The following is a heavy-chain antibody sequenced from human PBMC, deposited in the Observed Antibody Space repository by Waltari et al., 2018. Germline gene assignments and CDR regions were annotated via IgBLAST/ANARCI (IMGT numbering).Heavy chain of an antibody. CDR2: ISGRGGST. CDR3: AKDPLGYCSSTSCYGHYGMDV. D-gene: IGHD2-2*01. V-gene: IGHV3-23*01. J-gene: IGHJ6*02. CDR1: GFTFSSYA. Sequence: EVQLLESGGGLVQPGGSLRLSCAASGFTFSSYAMSWVRQAPGKGLEWVSAISGRGGSTYYADSVKGRFTISRDNSKNTLYLQMNSLRAEDTAVYYCAKDPLGYCSSTSCYGHYGMDVWGQGTTVTVSS.